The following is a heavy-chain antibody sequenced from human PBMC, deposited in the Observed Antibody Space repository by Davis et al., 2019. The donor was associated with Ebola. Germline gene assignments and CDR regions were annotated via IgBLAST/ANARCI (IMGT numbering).Heavy chain of an antibody. CDR3: ARHRRWDV. CDR2: IYYSGST. CDR1: GGSISSSSYY. V-gene: IGHV4-39*01. Sequence: SETLSLTCTVSGGSISSSSYYWGWIRQPPGKGLEWIGSIYYSGSTNYNPSLKSRVTISVDTSKNQFSLKVRSVTAAGTAVYYCARHRRWDVWGQGATVIVS. J-gene: IGHJ6*02.